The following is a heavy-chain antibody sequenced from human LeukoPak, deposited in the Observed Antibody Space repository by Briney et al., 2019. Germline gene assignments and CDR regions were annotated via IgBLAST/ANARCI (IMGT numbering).Heavy chain of an antibody. V-gene: IGHV3-9*01. CDR2: ISWNSGSI. CDR1: GFTFSSYA. J-gene: IGHJ3*02. D-gene: IGHD5-12*01. Sequence: GGSLTLSCAASGFTFSSYAMHWVRQAPGKGLEWVSGISWNSGSIGYADSVKGRFTISRDNAKNSLYLQMNSLRAEDTALYYCAKDISVDIVATSAFDIWGQGTMVTVSS. CDR3: AKDISVDIVATSAFDI.